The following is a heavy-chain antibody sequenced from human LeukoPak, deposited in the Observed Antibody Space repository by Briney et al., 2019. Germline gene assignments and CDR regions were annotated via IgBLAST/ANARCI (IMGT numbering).Heavy chain of an antibody. CDR3: ARVGPLAVGTGKRVYIFDY. CDR2: ISHSGDT. D-gene: IGHD1-1*01. V-gene: IGHV4-38-2*01. J-gene: IGHJ4*02. CDR1: GFSITSGDY. Sequence: SSETLSLTCDVSGFSITSGDYWGWIRQSPGRGLEWIGSISHSGDTYYIPSLRSRVTMSLDTSRNQFSLDLRSVSAADTAVYFCARVGPLAVGTGKRVYIFDYWGQGTLVTVSS.